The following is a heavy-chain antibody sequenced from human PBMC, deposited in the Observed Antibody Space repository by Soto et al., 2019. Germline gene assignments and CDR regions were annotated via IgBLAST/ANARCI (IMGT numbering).Heavy chain of an antibody. CDR1: GASISSGRSY. Sequence: QVQLQESGPGLVKPSQTLSLTCTVSGASISSGRSYWSWIRQHPGKGLEWIGYMFYSGSTYYHPSXXXXXXXXXXXXKNQFSLRLTSVTPADTAVYYCARDNGYGHFDSWGQGTLVTVSS. D-gene: IGHD5-12*01. CDR3: ARDNGYGHFDS. V-gene: IGHV4-31*01. J-gene: IGHJ4*02. CDR2: MFYSGST.